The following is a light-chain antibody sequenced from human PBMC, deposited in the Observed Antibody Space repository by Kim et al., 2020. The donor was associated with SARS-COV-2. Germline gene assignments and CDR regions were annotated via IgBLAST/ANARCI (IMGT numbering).Light chain of an antibody. CDR1: QSFLYSSNNMNY. CDR2: WAS. J-gene: IGKJ1*01. CDR3: QQYYSSPRT. V-gene: IGKV4-1*01. Sequence: ATINCKSSQSFLYSSNNMNYLAWYQQKPGQPPKLLIYWASTRESGVPDRFSGSGSGTDFTLTISSLQAEDVAVYYCQQYYSSPRTFGQGTKVDIK.